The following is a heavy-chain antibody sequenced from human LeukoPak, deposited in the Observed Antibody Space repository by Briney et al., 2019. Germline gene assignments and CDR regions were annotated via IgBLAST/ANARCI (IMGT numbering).Heavy chain of an antibody. CDR2: VNNDGSST. CDR3: AKEHDYSNYYYFDF. CDR1: GFTFSSYW. D-gene: IGHD4-11*01. J-gene: IGHJ4*02. Sequence: PGGSLRLSCAASGFTFSSYWMHWVRQAPGKGLVWISRVNNDGSSTNYADSVKGRFTISRDNAKNTLYLQMNSLRAEDTAVYYCAKEHDYSNYYYFDFWGQGTLVTVSS. V-gene: IGHV3-74*01.